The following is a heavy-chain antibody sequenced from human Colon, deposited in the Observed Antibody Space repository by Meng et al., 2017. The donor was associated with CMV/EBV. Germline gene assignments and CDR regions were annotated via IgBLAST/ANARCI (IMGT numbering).Heavy chain of an antibody. CDR2: ISWDGGTT. J-gene: IGHJ4*02. D-gene: IGHD3-3*01. V-gene: IGHV3-43D*03. CDR3: ARGGADLKWLIFDS. CDR1: GFIFDNHA. Sequence: GSLRLSCAASGFIFDNHAMHWVRQAPGKGLEWVSLISWDGGTTYYADSVKGRFTVSRDDSKNSVYLQMNSLRPEDSAFYYCARGGADLKWLIFDSWGQGTLVTVSS.